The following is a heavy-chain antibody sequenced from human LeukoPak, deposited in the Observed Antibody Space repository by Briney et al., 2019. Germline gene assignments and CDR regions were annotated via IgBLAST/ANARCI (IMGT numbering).Heavy chain of an antibody. Sequence: SETLSLTCAVYGGSFSGYYWSWIRQPPGKGLEWIGEINHSGSTNYNPSLKSRVTISVDTSKNQFSLKLSSVTAADTAVYYCARRDVIGYCSGGSCYSDQIFDYWGQGTLVTVSS. J-gene: IGHJ4*02. CDR2: INHSGST. CDR1: GGSFSGYY. V-gene: IGHV4-34*01. D-gene: IGHD2-15*01. CDR3: ARRDVIGYCSGGSCYSDQIFDY.